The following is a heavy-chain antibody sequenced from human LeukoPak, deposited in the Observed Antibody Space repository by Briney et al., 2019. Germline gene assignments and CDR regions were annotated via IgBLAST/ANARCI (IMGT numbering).Heavy chain of an antibody. CDR3: ARVLRAGCSGGSCYLDY. J-gene: IGHJ4*02. V-gene: IGHV4-59*12. D-gene: IGHD2-15*01. CDR1: GGSISSYY. Sequence: SETLSLTCTVSGGSISSYYWSWIRQPPGKGLEWIGYIYYSGSTNYNPSLKSRVTISVDTSKNQFSLKLSSVTAADTAVYYCARVLRAGCSGGSCYLDYWGQGTLVTVSP. CDR2: IYYSGST.